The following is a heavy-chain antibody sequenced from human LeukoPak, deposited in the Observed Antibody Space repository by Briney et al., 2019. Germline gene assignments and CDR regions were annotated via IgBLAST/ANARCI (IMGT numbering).Heavy chain of an antibody. CDR3: ARSPIARYSGYDSVPRFDY. D-gene: IGHD5-12*01. CDR1: GYTFTGYY. CDR2: INPNSGGT. V-gene: IGHV1-2*02. Sequence: ASVKVSCKASGYTFTGYYMHWVRQAPGQGLEWMGWINPNSGGTNYAQKFQGRVTMIRDTSISTAYMELSRLRSDDTAVYYCARSPIARYSGYDSVPRFDYWGQGTLVTVSS. J-gene: IGHJ4*02.